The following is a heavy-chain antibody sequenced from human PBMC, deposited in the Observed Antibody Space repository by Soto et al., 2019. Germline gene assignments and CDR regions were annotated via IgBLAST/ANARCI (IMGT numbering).Heavy chain of an antibody. D-gene: IGHD6-13*01. CDR2: IGTAGDT. CDR1: GFTFSSYD. Sequence: GGSLRLSCAASGFTFSSYDMHGVRQATGKGLEWVSAIGTAGDTYYPGSVKGRFTISRENAKNSLYLQMNSLRAGDTAVYYCARAVAAAGVLDYWGQGTLVTVSS. J-gene: IGHJ4*02. CDR3: ARAVAAAGVLDY. V-gene: IGHV3-13*01.